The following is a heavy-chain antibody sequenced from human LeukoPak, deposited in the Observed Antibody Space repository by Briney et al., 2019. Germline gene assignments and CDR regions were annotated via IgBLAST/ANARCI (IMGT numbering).Heavy chain of an antibody. CDR2: ISSNGGST. CDR1: GFTFSSYA. J-gene: IGHJ4*02. CDR3: AKGSPLLYSGSFATPG. Sequence: GRSLRLSCAASGFTFSSYAMHWVRQAPGKGLEYVSAISSNGGSTYYANSVKGRFNISRDNSKKKVYLQMGSLRAEDMAVYYCAKGSPLLYSGSFATPGGGQGTLVTVSS. D-gene: IGHD1-26*01. V-gene: IGHV3-64*01.